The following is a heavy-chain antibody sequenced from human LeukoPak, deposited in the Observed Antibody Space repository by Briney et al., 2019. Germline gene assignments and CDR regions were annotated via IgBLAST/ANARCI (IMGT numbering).Heavy chain of an antibody. J-gene: IGHJ3*02. CDR3: ARGITMIVVGYAFDI. V-gene: IGHV3-48*03. CDR1: GFTFSNCE. Sequence: GGSLRLSCAASGFTFSNCEMHWVRQAPGKGLEWVSYISSSGSDIYYADSVKGRFTISRDNAKNSLYLHMNSLRAEDTAVYYCARGITMIVVGYAFDIWGQGTMVTVSS. D-gene: IGHD3-22*01. CDR2: ISSSGSDI.